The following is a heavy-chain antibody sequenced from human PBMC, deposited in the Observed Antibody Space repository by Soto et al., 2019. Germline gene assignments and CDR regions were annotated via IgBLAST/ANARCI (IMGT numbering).Heavy chain of an antibody. CDR1: GYTFTSYD. J-gene: IGHJ6*02. CDR3: AREKTSYGMDV. Sequence: QVKRVQSGAEVKKPGASVKVSCKASGYTFTSYDINWGRQATGQGLEWMGWMNPNSGNTGYAQKFQGRDTMTRNTSISTAYMELSSLRSEYTAVYYCAREKTSYGMDVGGQGTTVTVSS. CDR2: MNPNSGNT. V-gene: IGHV1-8*01.